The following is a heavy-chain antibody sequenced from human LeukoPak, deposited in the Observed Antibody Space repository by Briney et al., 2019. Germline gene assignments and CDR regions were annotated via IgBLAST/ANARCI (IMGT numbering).Heavy chain of an antibody. CDR1: GCTFSSYA. J-gene: IGHJ3*02. D-gene: IGHD2-2*01. CDR2: ISSNGGST. Sequence: GGSLRLSCAASGCTFSSYAMHWVRQAPGKGLEYVSAISSNGGSTYYANSVKGRFTISRDNSKNTLYLQMGSLRAHDMAVYYCARDLLVVPAVNGAFDIWGQGTMVTVSS. V-gene: IGHV3-64*01. CDR3: ARDLLVVPAVNGAFDI.